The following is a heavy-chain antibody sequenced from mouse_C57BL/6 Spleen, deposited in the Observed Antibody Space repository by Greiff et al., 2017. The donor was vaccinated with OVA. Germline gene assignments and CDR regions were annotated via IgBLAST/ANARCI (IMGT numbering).Heavy chain of an antibody. D-gene: IGHD2-4*01. J-gene: IGHJ4*01. V-gene: IGHV1-72*01. CDR1: GYTFTSYW. Sequence: QVQLQQPGAELVKPGASVKLSCTASGYTFTSYWMHWVKQRPGRGLEWIGRIDPNGGGTKYNEKFQSKATLTVDKPASTAYMQLSSLTSEDSAVYYSASYGDDNEDYAMDYWGQGTSVTVSA. CDR2: IDPNGGGT. CDR3: ASYGDDNEDYAMDY.